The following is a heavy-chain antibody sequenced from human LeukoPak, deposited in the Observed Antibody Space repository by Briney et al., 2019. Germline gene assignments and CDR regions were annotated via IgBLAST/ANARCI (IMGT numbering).Heavy chain of an antibody. V-gene: IGHV3-13*05. CDR1: GFTFISYD. D-gene: IGHD3-22*01. CDR3: ARGFGTYYYDSSGYYYTYYFDY. Sequence: GGSLRLSCAASGFTFISYDMHWVRPATGKGLEWVSAIVTAGDPYYPGSVKGRFTISRENAKNSLYLQMNSLRAGDTAVYYCARGFGTYYYDSSGYYYTYYFDYWGQGTLVTVSS. CDR2: IVTAGDP. J-gene: IGHJ4*02.